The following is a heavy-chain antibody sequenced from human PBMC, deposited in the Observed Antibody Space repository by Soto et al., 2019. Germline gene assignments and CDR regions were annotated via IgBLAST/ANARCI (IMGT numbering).Heavy chain of an antibody. Sequence: PSETLSLTCTFSGCSISSSSYYWGWIRQPPGKGLEWIGSIYYSGSTYYNPSLKSRVTISVDTSKNQFSLKLSSVTAADTAVYYCARDPSRVTAGATAAFDIWGQGTMVTVSS. J-gene: IGHJ3*02. CDR1: GCSISSSSYY. V-gene: IGHV4-39*07. CDR2: IYYSGST. D-gene: IGHD3-16*02. CDR3: ARDPSRVTAGATAAFDI.